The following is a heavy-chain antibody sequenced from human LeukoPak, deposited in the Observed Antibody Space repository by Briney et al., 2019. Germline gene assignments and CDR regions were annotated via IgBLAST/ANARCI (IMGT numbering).Heavy chain of an antibody. V-gene: IGHV3-23*01. CDR3: AKGGHYSFFDY. Sequence: GGSLRLSCTASGLIFRNYAMTWVRQAPRRGLEWVSTISGDGTETFYADSVKGRFTISRDNSKNTHYLQMSSLRAEDTGIYYCAKGGHYSFFDYWGQGTLVTVSS. D-gene: IGHD4-11*01. CDR1: GLIFRNYA. J-gene: IGHJ4*02. CDR2: ISGDGTET.